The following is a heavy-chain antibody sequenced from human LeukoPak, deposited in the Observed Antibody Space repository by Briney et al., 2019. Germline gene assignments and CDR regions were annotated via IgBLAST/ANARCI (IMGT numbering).Heavy chain of an antibody. V-gene: IGHV4-59*08. J-gene: IGHJ5*02. CDR1: GGSITSHY. CDR3: ARHQTDNWFDP. Sequence: SETLSLTCTVSGGSITSHYWSWIRQPPGKELEWIGYIHYSGSTNYSPSLKSRVTISVDTSKRQFSLRLTSVTAADTAVYYCARHQTDNWFDPWGQGTLVAVSS. CDR2: IHYSGST. D-gene: IGHD2-21*02.